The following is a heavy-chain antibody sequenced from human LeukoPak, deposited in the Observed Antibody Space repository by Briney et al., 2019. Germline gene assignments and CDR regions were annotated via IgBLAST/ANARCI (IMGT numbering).Heavy chain of an antibody. J-gene: IGHJ6*03. CDR2: IIPIFGTA. CDR3: ARDKDSSSWYDYYYYMDV. V-gene: IGHV1-69*05. D-gene: IGHD6-13*01. Sequence: SVKVSCTASGGTFSSYAISWVRQAPGQGLEWMGGIIPIFGTANYAQKFQGRVTMTRDTSTSTVYMELSSLRSEDTAVYYCARDKDSSSWYDYYYYMDVWGKGTTVTISS. CDR1: GGTFSSYA.